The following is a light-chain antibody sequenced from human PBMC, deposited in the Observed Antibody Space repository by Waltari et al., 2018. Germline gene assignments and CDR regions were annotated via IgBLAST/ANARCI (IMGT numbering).Light chain of an antibody. V-gene: IGKV4-1*01. CDR1: RTVLYDYNNKNY. CDR3: HQYYNTPYS. CDR2: LAS. J-gene: IGKJ2*03. Sequence: DIVMTQSPDSLAVSLGERATLHCKSSRTVLYDYNNKNYLAWYQQKPGQPPNLPIYLASTRKSGVPDRFSGSGSGTDFTLTISTLQAEDVAVYYCHQYYNTPYSYGQGTKLEIK.